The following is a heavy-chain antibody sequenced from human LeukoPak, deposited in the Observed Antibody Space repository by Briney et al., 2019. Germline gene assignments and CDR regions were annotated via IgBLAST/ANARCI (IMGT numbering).Heavy chain of an antibody. J-gene: IGHJ4*02. CDR2: IYYSGST. D-gene: IGHD3-22*01. Sequence: SETLSLTCTVSGGSISSSSYYWGWIRQPPGKGLEWIGSIYYSGSTYYNPSLKSRVTISVDTSKNKFSMKMSSVTAEDTAVYYCARLSTNYYDSSGYYYYFDYWGQGTLVTVSS. CDR3: ARLSTNYYDSSGYYYYFDY. V-gene: IGHV4-39*07. CDR1: GGSISSSSYY.